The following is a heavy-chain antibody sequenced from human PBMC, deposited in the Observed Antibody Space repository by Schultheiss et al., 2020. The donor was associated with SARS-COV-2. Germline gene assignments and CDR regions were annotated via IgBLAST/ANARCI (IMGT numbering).Heavy chain of an antibody. CDR1: GFTFSNAW. D-gene: IGHD2-2*01. J-gene: IGHJ4*02. CDR3: AKAPVGVVVPAAIPPFDY. Sequence: GGSLRLSCAASGFTFSNAWMSWVRQAPGKGLEWVGRIKSKTDGGTTDYAAPVKGRFTISRDDSKNTLYLQMNSLKTEDTAVYYCAKAPVGVVVPAAIPPFDYWGQGTLVTVSS. CDR2: IKSKTDGGTT. V-gene: IGHV3-15*01.